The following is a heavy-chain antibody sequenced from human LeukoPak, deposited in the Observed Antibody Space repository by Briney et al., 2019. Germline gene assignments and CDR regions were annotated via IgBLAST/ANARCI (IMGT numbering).Heavy chain of an antibody. D-gene: IGHD4-23*01. J-gene: IGHJ3*02. CDR3: ARPYYGGDAFDI. Sequence: ASGKVSCQASGYTFTSYGISWVRQGPGQGLEWMGWISANNGNTHSAQKLQGRVTMTTDTSTSTAYMELRSLRSDDTAVYYCARPYYGGDAFDIWGQGTMVTVSS. CDR2: ISANNGNT. CDR1: GYTFTSYG. V-gene: IGHV1-18*01.